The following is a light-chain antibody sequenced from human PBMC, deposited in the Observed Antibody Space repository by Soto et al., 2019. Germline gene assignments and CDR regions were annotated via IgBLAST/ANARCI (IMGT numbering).Light chain of an antibody. V-gene: IGKV3-20*01. CDR2: GAS. J-gene: IGKJ2*01. CDR1: QSVSSSY. Sequence: DIVLTQSPGTLSVSPGERATLSCRASQSVSSSYLAWYQQKPGQAPRLLIYGASTRATGVPDRFSGSGSGTEFTLTISSLKPEDFATYYCQQYGSSPYTLGQGTKLEIK. CDR3: QQYGSSPYT.